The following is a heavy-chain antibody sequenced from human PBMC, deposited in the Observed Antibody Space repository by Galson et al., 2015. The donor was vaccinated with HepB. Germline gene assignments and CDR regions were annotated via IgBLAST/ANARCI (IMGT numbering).Heavy chain of an antibody. D-gene: IGHD3/OR15-3a*01. CDR2: INPSGGST. V-gene: IGHV1-46*01. CDR1: GYTFTSYY. CDR3: ARDMIIGSSFEYFQH. Sequence: SVKVSCKASGYTFTSYYMHWVRQAPGQGLEWMGIINPSGGSTSYAQKFQGRVTMTRDTSTSTVYMELSSLRSEDTAVYYCARDMIIGSSFEYFQHWGQGTLVTVSS. J-gene: IGHJ1*01.